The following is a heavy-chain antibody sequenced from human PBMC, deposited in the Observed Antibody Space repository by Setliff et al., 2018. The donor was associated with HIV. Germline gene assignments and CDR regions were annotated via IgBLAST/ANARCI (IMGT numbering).Heavy chain of an antibody. Sequence: SETLSLTCTVSGGSISSGSYYWGWIRQPPGKGLEWIGRIYTSGRIDYNPSLKSRVTISVDTSNKQFSLNLSSVTAADTAVYYCARDSDYYDSSTYRLDYWGQGTLVTVSS. CDR2: IYTSGRI. CDR3: ARDSDYYDSSTYRLDY. V-gene: IGHV4-61*02. J-gene: IGHJ4*02. CDR1: GGSISSGSYY. D-gene: IGHD3-22*01.